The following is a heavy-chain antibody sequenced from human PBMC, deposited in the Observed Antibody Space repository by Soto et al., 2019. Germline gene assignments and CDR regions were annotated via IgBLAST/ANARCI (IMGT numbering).Heavy chain of an antibody. V-gene: IGHV4-39*01. CDR3: ARLSYSSSSGIDY. D-gene: IGHD6-6*01. CDR2: IYYSGST. Sequence: SETLSLTCTVSGGSISSSSYYWGWIRQPPGKGLEWIGSIYYSGSTYYNPSLKSRVTISVDTSKNQFSLKLSSVTAADTAVYYCARLSYSSSSGIDYWGQGTLVTVSS. J-gene: IGHJ4*02. CDR1: GGSISSSSYY.